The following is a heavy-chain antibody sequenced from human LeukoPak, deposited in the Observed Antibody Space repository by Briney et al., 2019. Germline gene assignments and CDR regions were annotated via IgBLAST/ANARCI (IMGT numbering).Heavy chain of an antibody. CDR1: GYTFTSYD. Sequence: EASVKVSCKASGYTFTSYDINWVRQATGQGLEWMGWMNPNSGNTGYAQKFQGRVTMTRNTSISTAYMELSSLRSEDTAVYYCARGVDGYTHSTHPQKVSQFDYWGQGTLVTVSS. J-gene: IGHJ4*02. V-gene: IGHV1-8*01. CDR2: MNPNSGNT. D-gene: IGHD5-24*01. CDR3: ARGVDGYTHSTHPQKVSQFDY.